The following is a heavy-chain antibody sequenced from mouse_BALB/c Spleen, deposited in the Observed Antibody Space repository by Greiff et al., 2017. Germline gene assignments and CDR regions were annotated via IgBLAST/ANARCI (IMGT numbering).Heavy chain of an antibody. D-gene: IGHD2-14*01. J-gene: IGHJ3*01. CDR3: ARDRGAY. CDR1: GYTFSSYW. Sequence: QVQLQQSGAELMKPGASVKISCKATGYTFSSYWIEWVKQRPGHGLEWIGEILPGSGSTNYNEKFKGKATFTADTSSNTAYMQLSSLTSEDSAVYYCARDRGAYWGQGTLVTVSA. CDR2: ILPGSGST. V-gene: IGHV1-9*01.